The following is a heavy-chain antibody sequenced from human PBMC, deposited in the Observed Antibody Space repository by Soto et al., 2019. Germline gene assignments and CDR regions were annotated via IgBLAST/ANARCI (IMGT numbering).Heavy chain of an antibody. CDR1: GGTFSSYA. Sequence: SVKVSCKASGGTFSSYAISWVRQAPGQGLEWMGGIIPIFGTANYAQKFQGRVTITADESTSTAYMELSSLRSEDTAVYYCARDPSDYDSSGYSDAFDIWGQGTMVTVSS. D-gene: IGHD3-22*01. CDR3: ARDPSDYDSSGYSDAFDI. CDR2: IIPIFGTA. V-gene: IGHV1-69*13. J-gene: IGHJ3*02.